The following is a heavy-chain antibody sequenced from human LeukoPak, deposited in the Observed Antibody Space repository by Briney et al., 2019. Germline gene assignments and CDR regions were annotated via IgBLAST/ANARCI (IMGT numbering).Heavy chain of an antibody. CDR2: ISYEGSNE. V-gene: IGHV3-30*18. CDR1: GFSFSSHG. J-gene: IGHJ4*02. D-gene: IGHD3-22*01. CDR3: AKDGIRYYYDSSGYYGDY. Sequence: PGGSLRLSCAASGFSFSSHGMHWVRQAPGKGLEWVAVISYEGSNEYYADSVKGRFTISRDNSKNTLYLQMTSLRAEDTAVYYCAKDGIRYYYDSSGYYGDYWGQGTLVTVSS.